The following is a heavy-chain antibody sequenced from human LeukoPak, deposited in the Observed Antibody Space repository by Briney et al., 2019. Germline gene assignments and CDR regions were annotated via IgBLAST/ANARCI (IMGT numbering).Heavy chain of an antibody. CDR1: GFTFSSHA. V-gene: IGHV3-23*01. CDR2: ISGSGGST. Sequence: GGSLRLSCAASGFTFSSHAMSWVRQAPGKGLEWVSAISGSGGSTYYADSVKGRFTISRDNSKNTLYLQMNSLRAEDTAVYYCAKDPTPIYSNYVPHHFDYWGQGTLVTVSS. J-gene: IGHJ4*02. CDR3: AKDPTPIYSNYVPHHFDY. D-gene: IGHD4-11*01.